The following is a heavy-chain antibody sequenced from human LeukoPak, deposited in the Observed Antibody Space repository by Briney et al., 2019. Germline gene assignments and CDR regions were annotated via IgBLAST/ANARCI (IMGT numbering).Heavy chain of an antibody. D-gene: IGHD2-2*01. CDR2: INWSGGST. J-gene: IGHJ4*02. CDR1: GFAFDEHG. V-gene: IGHV3-20*04. Sequence: RPGGSLRLSCTAFGFAFDEHGMSWVRQVPGKGLEWVSGINWSGGSTGYADPLRGRFTISRDNAKNSLYLQMDSLRAEDTALYYCVRAPITSPFYFDYWGQGTLVTVSS. CDR3: VRAPITSPFYFDY.